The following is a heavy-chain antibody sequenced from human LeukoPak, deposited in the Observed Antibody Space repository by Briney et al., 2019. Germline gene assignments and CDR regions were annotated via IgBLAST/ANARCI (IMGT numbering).Heavy chain of an antibody. CDR2: IYSGGST. J-gene: IGHJ3*02. Sequence: PGGSLRLSCAASGFTVSSNYMSWVRQAPGKGLEWVSIIYSGGSTFYADSVKGRFTISRDNSKNTLYPQMNSLRAEDMAVYYCARGGSYLSAFDIWGQGTMVTVSS. D-gene: IGHD1-26*01. CDR1: GFTVSSNY. CDR3: ARGGSYLSAFDI. V-gene: IGHV3-53*01.